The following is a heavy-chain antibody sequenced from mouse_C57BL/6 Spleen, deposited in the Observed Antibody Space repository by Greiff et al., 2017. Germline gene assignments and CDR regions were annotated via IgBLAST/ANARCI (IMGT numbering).Heavy chain of an antibody. J-gene: IGHJ3*01. D-gene: IGHD1-1*01. Sequence: VQLQQSGAELVKPGASVKLSCKASGYTFTSYWMHWVKQRPGQGLEWIGMIHPNSGSTYYNEKFKTKATLTVDKSSSTAYMQLSSLTSEDSAVYYCARGDYGPFAYWGQGTLVTVSA. CDR2: IHPNSGST. V-gene: IGHV1-64*01. CDR1: GYTFTSYW. CDR3: ARGDYGPFAY.